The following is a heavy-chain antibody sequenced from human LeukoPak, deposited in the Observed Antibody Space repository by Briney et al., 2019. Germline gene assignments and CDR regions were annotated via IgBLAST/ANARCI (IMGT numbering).Heavy chain of an antibody. V-gene: IGHV5-10-1*01. Sequence: GESLKISCKGSGYRFTNYWISWVRQMPGKGLEWMGRIDPSDSYTNYSPSFQGHVTISADKSISTAYLQWSSLKASDTAMYYCARGAVAGVIDAFDIWGQGTVVTVSS. CDR3: ARGAVAGVIDAFDI. D-gene: IGHD6-19*01. CDR1: GYRFTNYW. J-gene: IGHJ3*02. CDR2: IDPSDSYT.